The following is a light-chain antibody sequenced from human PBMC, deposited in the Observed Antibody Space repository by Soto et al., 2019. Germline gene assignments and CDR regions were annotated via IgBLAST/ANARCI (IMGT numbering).Light chain of an antibody. J-gene: IGKJ1*01. CDR1: QSVSSY. CDR2: DAS. Sequence: EIVLTQSPATLSLSPGERATLSCRASQSVSSYLAWYQQKPGQAPRLLIYDASNRATGIPARFSGSGSGTDFTLTISSLEPEYFAVYYCQQRSIWPRTFGQGTKV. CDR3: QQRSIWPRT. V-gene: IGKV3-11*01.